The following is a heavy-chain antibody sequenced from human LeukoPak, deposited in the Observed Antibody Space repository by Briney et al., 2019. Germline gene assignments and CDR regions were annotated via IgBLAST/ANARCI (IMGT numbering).Heavy chain of an antibody. V-gene: IGHV3-30*03. D-gene: IGHD3-10*01. Sequence: GGTLRLSCAASGFTFSRYGMNWVRQAPGKGLEWVALISYDGSNKYYADSVKGRFTISRDDSKNTLYLQMNSLRAEDTAVYYCASYYGSGSYYGGALDYWGQGTLVTVSS. J-gene: IGHJ4*02. CDR3: ASYYGSGSYYGGALDY. CDR2: ISYDGSNK. CDR1: GFTFSRYG.